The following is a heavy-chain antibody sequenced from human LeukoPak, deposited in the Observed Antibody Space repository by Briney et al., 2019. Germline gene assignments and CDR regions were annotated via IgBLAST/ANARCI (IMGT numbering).Heavy chain of an antibody. CDR1: GFIFSDYY. V-gene: IGHV3-11*01. Sequence: GGSLRLSCEASGFIFSDYYMNWIRQAPGKGLEWVSSVSSSGNIIQYADSVKGRFTISRDNAKNALCLRMNSLRVDDTAVYFCARSGNYGDFDHWGQGTLVTVSS. CDR2: VSSSGNII. J-gene: IGHJ4*02. CDR3: ARSGNYGDFDH. D-gene: IGHD4-17*01.